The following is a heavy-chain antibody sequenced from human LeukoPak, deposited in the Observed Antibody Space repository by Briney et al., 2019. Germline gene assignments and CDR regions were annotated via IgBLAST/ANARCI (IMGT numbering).Heavy chain of an antibody. J-gene: IGHJ4*02. V-gene: IGHV3-30*04. Sequence: PGGSLRLSCAASGFTFSSYTIHWVRQAPGKELEWVTLISHDGRNKNYADSVKGRITISRDNSKRTLYLEVNNLRPEDTAVYYCARGSHQDYFGSMTYLFDYWGQGTLVTVSS. CDR2: ISHDGRNK. CDR1: GFTFSSYT. CDR3: ARGSHQDYFGSMTYLFDY. D-gene: IGHD3-10*01.